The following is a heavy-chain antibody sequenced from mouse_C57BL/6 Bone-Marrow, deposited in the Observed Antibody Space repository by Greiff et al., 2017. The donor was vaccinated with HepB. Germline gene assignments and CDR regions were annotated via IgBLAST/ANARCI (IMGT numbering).Heavy chain of an antibody. J-gene: IGHJ2*01. Sequence: EVQGVESGGGLVKPGGSLKLSCAASGFTFSSYTMSWVRQTPEKRLEWVATISGGGGNTYYPDSVKGRFTISRDKAKNTLYLQMSSLRSEDTALYYCARYYYYGSSYDYWGQGTTLTVSS. D-gene: IGHD1-1*01. CDR1: GFTFSSYT. CDR2: ISGGGGNT. V-gene: IGHV5-9*01. CDR3: ARYYYYGSSYDY.